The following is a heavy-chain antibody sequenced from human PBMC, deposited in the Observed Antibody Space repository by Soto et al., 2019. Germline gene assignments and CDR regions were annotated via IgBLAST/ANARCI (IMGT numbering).Heavy chain of an antibody. V-gene: IGHV3-21*05. CDR1: GFSFSTYS. CDR3: ARETVAGNRGYYYYGMDV. Sequence: PGGSLILSCAASGFSFSTYSMNWIRQAPGKGLEWVSYISGTSSYINYADSVKGRFTISRDNAKNSLYLQMNSLRAEDTAVYYCARETVAGNRGYYYYGMDVWGQGTTVTVSS. CDR2: ISGTSSYI. J-gene: IGHJ6*02. D-gene: IGHD6-19*01.